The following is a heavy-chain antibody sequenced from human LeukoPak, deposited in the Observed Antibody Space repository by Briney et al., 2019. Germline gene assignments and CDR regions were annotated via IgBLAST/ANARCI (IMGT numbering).Heavy chain of an antibody. V-gene: IGHV1-69-2*01. Sequence: ASVKVSCKVSGYSFTDFYMQWIQQAPGKGLEWMGLFDPEDDETAYAEKFQGRVTITADTSRDTSYMSLSSLRPEDTAVYYCAVTAAGRDYMDVWGNGTMVTVSS. CDR3: AVTAAGRDYMDV. CDR2: FDPEDDET. D-gene: IGHD6-13*01. J-gene: IGHJ6*03. CDR1: GYSFTDFY.